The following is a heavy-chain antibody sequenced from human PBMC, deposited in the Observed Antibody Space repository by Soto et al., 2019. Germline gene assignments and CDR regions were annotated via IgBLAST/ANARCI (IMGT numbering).Heavy chain of an antibody. Sequence: GGSLRLSCAASGFTFSTYSMNWVRQAPGKGLEWVSYISSSSSPIYYADSVKGRFTISRDNAKNSLYLQMNSLTAEDTAVYYCAGIRSNCFDPWGQGTLVTVSS. V-gene: IGHV3-48*01. J-gene: IGHJ5*02. CDR2: ISSSSSPI. CDR3: AGIRSNCFDP. D-gene: IGHD3-10*01. CDR1: GFTFSTYS.